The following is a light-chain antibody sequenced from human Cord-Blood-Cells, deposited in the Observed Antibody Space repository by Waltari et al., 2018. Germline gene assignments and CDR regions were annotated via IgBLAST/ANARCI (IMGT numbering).Light chain of an antibody. CDR1: QGISCA. Sequence: ATQLTQSPSSLSASVGARVTITCRASQGISCALAWYQQKPGKASKLLIHDASSLESGVASRFSGSGSGTDFTLTISSLQPEDFATYYSQQFNSYPQTFGQGTKVEIK. J-gene: IGKJ1*01. CDR3: QQFNSYPQT. V-gene: IGKV1-13*02. CDR2: DAS.